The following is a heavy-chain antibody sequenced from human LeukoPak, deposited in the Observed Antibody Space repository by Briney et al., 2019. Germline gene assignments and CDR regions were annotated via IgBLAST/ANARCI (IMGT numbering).Heavy chain of an antibody. J-gene: IGHJ6*03. CDR1: GGSISSGSYY. V-gene: IGHV4-61*02. D-gene: IGHD3-3*01. CDR2: IYTSGST. Sequence: SETLSLTCTVSGGSISSGSYYWSWIRQPAGKGLEWIGRIYTSGSTNYNPSLKSRVTMSVDTSKNQFSLKLSSVTAADTAVYYCARVGFFGVVINYYYYYMDVWGKGTTVTVSS. CDR3: ARVGFFGVVINYYYYYMDV.